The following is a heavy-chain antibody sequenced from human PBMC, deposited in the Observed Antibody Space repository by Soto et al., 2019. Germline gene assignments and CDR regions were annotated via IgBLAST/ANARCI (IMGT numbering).Heavy chain of an antibody. Sequence: ASVKVACKASGGTFSSDAISWVRQAHGQGLEWMGGIIPIFGTANYAQKFQGRVTITADESTSTAYMELSSLRSEDTAVYYCARVPMVRVVIPYYYYGMDVWGQGTTVTVSS. D-gene: IGHD3-10*01. CDR3: ARVPMVRVVIPYYYYGMDV. CDR1: GGTFSSDA. CDR2: IIPIFGTA. V-gene: IGHV1-69*13. J-gene: IGHJ6*02.